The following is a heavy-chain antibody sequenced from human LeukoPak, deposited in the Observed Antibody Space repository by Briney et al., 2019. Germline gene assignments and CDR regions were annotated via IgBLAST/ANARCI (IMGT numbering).Heavy chain of an antibody. V-gene: IGHV4-39*07. CDR2: IYYSGST. CDR1: GGSISSSSYY. Sequence: SETLSLTCTVSGGSISSSSYYWGWIRQPPGKGLEWIGSIYYSGSTYYNPSLKSRVTISVDTSKNQFSLKLSSVTAADTAVYYCARDRRYFDWLLNYFDYWGQGTLVTVSS. J-gene: IGHJ4*02. D-gene: IGHD3-9*01. CDR3: ARDRRYFDWLLNYFDY.